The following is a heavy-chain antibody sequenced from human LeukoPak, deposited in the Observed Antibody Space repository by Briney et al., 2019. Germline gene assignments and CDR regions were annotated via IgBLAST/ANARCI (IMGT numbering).Heavy chain of an antibody. CDR3: ARDPGLERRAYDY. CDR1: GFTVSSSY. J-gene: IGHJ4*02. V-gene: IGHV3-53*01. Sequence: PGGSLRLSCAASGFTVSSSYMSWVRQAPGKGLEWVSVMYSGGTTYHADSVKGRFTISGDNSKNTLYLQMNSLRAEDTAVYYCARDPGLERRAYDYWGQGTLVTVSS. CDR2: MYSGGTT. D-gene: IGHD1-1*01.